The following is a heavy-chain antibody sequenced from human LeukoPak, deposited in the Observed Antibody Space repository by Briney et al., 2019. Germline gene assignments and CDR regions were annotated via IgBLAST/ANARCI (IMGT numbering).Heavy chain of an antibody. Sequence: SETLSLTCAVYGGSFSGYYWSWIRQPPGKGLEWIGEINHSGSTNYNPSLKSRVTISVDASKNQFSLKLSSVTAADTAVYYCARLHYGGNYGYYYYYMDVWGKGTTVTISS. CDR3: ARLHYGGNYGYYYYYMDV. V-gene: IGHV4-34*01. CDR1: GGSFSGYY. CDR2: INHSGST. J-gene: IGHJ6*03. D-gene: IGHD4-23*01.